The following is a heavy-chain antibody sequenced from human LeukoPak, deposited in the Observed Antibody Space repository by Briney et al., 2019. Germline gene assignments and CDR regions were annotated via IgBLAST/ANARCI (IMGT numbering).Heavy chain of an antibody. Sequence: SETLSLTCTVSGRSINSYYWSWIRQPPGKGLEWIGYVSYRGSTNYNPSLKSRVTISVDTSKNQFSLKLSSVTAADTAVYYCARPYSSNWYDAFHVWGQGTMVTVSS. V-gene: IGHV4-59*01. CDR3: ARPYSSNWYDAFHV. CDR2: VSYRGST. D-gene: IGHD6-13*01. J-gene: IGHJ3*01. CDR1: GRSINSYY.